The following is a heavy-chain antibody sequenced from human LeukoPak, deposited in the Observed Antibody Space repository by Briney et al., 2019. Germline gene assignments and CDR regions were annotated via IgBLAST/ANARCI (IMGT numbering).Heavy chain of an antibody. Sequence: GGSLRLSCAASGFTFSAYAMPWIRQAPGKGPEWVAVTWYDGENKYYADSVQGRFIVSRDNSKNPLYLQMDSLRAEDTAVYFCAKTATYWDLDYWGKGTLVTVSS. CDR2: TWYDGENK. CDR3: AKTATYWDLDY. V-gene: IGHV3-33*06. CDR1: GFTFSAYA. J-gene: IGHJ4*02. D-gene: IGHD2-8*02.